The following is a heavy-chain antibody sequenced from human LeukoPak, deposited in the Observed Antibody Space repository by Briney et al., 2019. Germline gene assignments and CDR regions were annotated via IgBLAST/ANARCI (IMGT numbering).Heavy chain of an antibody. D-gene: IGHD1-26*01. Sequence: SETLSLTCTVSRGSISSSSHYWGWIRQPAGKGREWIGSIYYSGSTYYNPSLKGRVTISIDTSKNQFSLKLSSVTAADTAFYYCASGSYYPYYFDYWGQGTLVTVSS. CDR2: IYYSGST. CDR3: ASGSYYPYYFDY. J-gene: IGHJ4*02. CDR1: RGSISSSSHY. V-gene: IGHV4-39*01.